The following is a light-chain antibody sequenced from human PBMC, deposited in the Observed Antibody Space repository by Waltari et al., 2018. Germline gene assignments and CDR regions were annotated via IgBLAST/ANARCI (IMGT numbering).Light chain of an antibody. V-gene: IGKV3-20*01. CDR2: GTS. Sequence: EIVLTQSPGTLSLSPGERATLSCRASQIVSSNFIAWYQQRHGQAPRLLMYGTSTRATGIPDRFSGSGSGTDFTLTISRPEPEDFALYYCQQYGSSLLTFGGGTKVEIK. CDR3: QQYGSSLLT. CDR1: QIVSSNF. J-gene: IGKJ4*01.